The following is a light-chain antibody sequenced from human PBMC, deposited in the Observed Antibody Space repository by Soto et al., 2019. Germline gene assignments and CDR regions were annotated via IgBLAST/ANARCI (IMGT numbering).Light chain of an antibody. CDR2: DAS. CDR3: QQYNSYSPET. J-gene: IGKJ1*01. Sequence: DIQMTQFPSTLFASVGDRVTITCRASQSISRWLAWYQQKPGKAPKLLIYDASNLEKGVPSRFSGRGSGTEFTLTISRLKPDDFATYFCQQYNSYSPETFGQGTKGEI. V-gene: IGKV1-5*01. CDR1: QSISRW.